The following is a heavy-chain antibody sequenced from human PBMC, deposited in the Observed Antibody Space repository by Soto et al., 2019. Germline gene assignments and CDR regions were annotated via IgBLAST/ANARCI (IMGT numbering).Heavy chain of an antibody. D-gene: IGHD2-2*01. CDR3: ARDEPEVHAPLDS. CDR1: GYTFTTYT. J-gene: IGHJ4*02. Sequence: QVQLVQSGAEVNKPGASVKVSCKASGYTFTTYTINWVRQAPGQRLEWVGCINAGTGYTRYSQKFQGRVSITRDTSASTGFMDLSSLRSEDTAVYYCARDEPEVHAPLDSWGQGTLVTVSS. V-gene: IGHV1-3*01. CDR2: INAGTGYT.